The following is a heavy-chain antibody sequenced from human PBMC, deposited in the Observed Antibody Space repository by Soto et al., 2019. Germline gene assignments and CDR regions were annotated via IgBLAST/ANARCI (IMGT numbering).Heavy chain of an antibody. CDR1: GFTFDDYA. V-gene: IGHV3-9*01. CDR3: VKDSYADFHRVLSTAEYFFDY. CDR2: ITWNSGKI. D-gene: IGHD2-2*01. J-gene: IGHJ4*01. Sequence: GESLRLSCTASGFTFDDYAMHWVRQGPGRGLEWVSGITWNSGKIAYADSVKGRFTIARDDDNNSLYLQMNSLRPEDTALYYCVKDSYADFHRVLSTAEYFFDYWGHGPLVTVYS.